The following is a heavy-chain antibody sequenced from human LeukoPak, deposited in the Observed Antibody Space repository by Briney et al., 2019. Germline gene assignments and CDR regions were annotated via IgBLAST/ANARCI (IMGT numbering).Heavy chain of an antibody. J-gene: IGHJ4*02. CDR2: INPNSGGT. Sequence: ASVKVSCKASGYTFTGYYMHWLRQAPGQGLEWMGWINPNSGGTNYAQKFQGRVTMTRDTSISTAYMELSRLRSDDTAVYYCASQTEYYYDSSGYYDYWGQGTLVTVSS. CDR3: ASQTEYYYDSSGYYDY. CDR1: GYTFTGYY. D-gene: IGHD3-22*01. V-gene: IGHV1-2*02.